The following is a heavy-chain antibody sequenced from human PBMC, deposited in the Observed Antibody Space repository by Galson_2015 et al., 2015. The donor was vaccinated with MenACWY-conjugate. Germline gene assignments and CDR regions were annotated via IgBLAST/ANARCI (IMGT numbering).Heavy chain of an antibody. V-gene: IGHV3-23*01. CDR2: ISGSGGST. CDR3: ANDRGYYDSSGYLVYFDY. Sequence: SLRLSCAASGITFSSNAMSWVRQAPGKGLEWVSAISGSGGSTYYADSVKGRFTISRDNSKNTLYLQMNSLRAEDTAVYYCANDRGYYDSSGYLVYFDYWGQGTLVTVSS. J-gene: IGHJ4*02. D-gene: IGHD3-22*01. CDR1: GITFSSNA.